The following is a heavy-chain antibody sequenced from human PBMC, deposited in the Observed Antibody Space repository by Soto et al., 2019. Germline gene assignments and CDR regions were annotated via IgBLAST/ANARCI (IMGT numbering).Heavy chain of an antibody. J-gene: IGHJ6*03. CDR2: ISGSGGST. CDR3: AKGDGDYYSSYYYYYMDV. Sequence: GVSMRLSCAAAGCTFSSYAMSWVRPAPGKGLEWVSAISGSGGSTYYADSVKGRFTISRDNSKNTLYLQMNSLRAEDTAVYYCAKGDGDYYSSYYYYYMDVWGKGTTVTVSS. V-gene: IGHV3-23*01. CDR1: GCTFSSYA. D-gene: IGHD2-21*02.